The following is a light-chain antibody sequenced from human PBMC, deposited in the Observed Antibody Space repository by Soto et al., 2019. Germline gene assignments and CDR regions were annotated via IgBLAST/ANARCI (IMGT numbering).Light chain of an antibody. Sequence: QSVLTQPPSASGTPGQRVTISCSGSSSKIGSNTVNWYQQLPGTAPKLLIYSNNQRPSGVPDRFSGSKSGTSASLAISGLQSKDEADYYCAAWDDSLNGYVFGTGTKVTVL. CDR3: AAWDDSLNGYV. CDR1: SSKIGSNT. CDR2: SNN. V-gene: IGLV1-44*01. J-gene: IGLJ1*01.